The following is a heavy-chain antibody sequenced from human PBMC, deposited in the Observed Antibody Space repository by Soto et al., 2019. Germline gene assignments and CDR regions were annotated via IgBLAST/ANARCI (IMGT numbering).Heavy chain of an antibody. J-gene: IGHJ4*02. Sequence: EVQLLESGGGLVQPGGSLRLSCEASGFTFSTSAMSWVRQAPGKGLEWVSTISDSGSTYYADSVKGRFTISRDNSKNTFYLHINSPRAEDTAVYYCAKVWGEDGYCTRTSCLYYFHHCGQGFLVTVSS. V-gene: IGHV3-23*01. D-gene: IGHD2-2*03. CDR3: AKVWGEDGYCTRTSCLYYFHH. CDR1: GFTFSTSA. CDR2: ISDSGST.